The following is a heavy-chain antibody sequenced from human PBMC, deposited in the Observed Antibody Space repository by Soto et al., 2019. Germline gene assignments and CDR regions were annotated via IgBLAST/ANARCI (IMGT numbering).Heavy chain of an antibody. Sequence: GGSLRLSCAASGFTFGSYAMSWVRQAPGKGLEWVSAISGSGGSTYYADSVKGRFTISRDNSKNTLYLQMNSLRAEDTAVYYCAKVRGYYYYYGMDVWGQGTTVTVSS. CDR1: GFTFGSYA. CDR3: AKVRGYYYYYGMDV. V-gene: IGHV3-23*01. CDR2: ISGSGGST. J-gene: IGHJ6*02.